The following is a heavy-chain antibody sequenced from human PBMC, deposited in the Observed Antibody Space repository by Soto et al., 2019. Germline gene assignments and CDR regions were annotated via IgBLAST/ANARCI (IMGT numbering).Heavy chain of an antibody. CDR2: INHSGST. CDR3: ARVDTVVVVAATPYYYYMDV. Sequence: SETLSLTCAVYGGSFSGYYWSWIRRPPGKGLEWIGEINHSGSTNYNPSLKSRVTISVDTSKNQFSLRLSSVTAADTAVYYCARVDTVVVVAATPYYYYMDVWGKGTTVTVSS. D-gene: IGHD2-15*01. J-gene: IGHJ6*03. V-gene: IGHV4-34*01. CDR1: GGSFSGYY.